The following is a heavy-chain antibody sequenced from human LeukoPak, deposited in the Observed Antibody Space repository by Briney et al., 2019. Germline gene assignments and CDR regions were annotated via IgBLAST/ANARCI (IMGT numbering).Heavy chain of an antibody. D-gene: IGHD1-26*01. CDR1: GGTFSSYA. Sequence: GASVKVSCKASGGTFSSYAISWVRQAPGQGLEWMGGIIPIFGTANYAQKFQGRVMITADKSTSTAYMELSSLRSEDTAVYYCARGDAIVGAQDDAFDIWGQGTMVTVSS. CDR2: IIPIFGTA. J-gene: IGHJ3*02. CDR3: ARGDAIVGAQDDAFDI. V-gene: IGHV1-69*06.